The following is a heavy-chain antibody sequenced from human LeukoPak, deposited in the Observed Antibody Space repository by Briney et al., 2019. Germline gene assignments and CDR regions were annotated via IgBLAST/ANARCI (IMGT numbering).Heavy chain of an antibody. CDR2: NNHSGST. D-gene: IGHD5-12*01. V-gene: IGHV4-34*01. J-gene: IGHJ4*02. CDR3: ARMGGYGRWLRPGAVGY. CDR1: GGAFSGYY. Sequence: KPSETLSLTCAVYGGAFSGYYWGWVRQPPGKGVGWVGENNHSGSTNYNPSLKSRVTISVDTSKNQFSLKLSSVTAADTAVYYCARMGGYGRWLRPGAVGYWGQGTLVTVSS.